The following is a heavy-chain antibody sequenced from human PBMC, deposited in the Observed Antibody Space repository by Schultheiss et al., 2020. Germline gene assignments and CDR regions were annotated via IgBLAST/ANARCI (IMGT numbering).Heavy chain of an antibody. CDR3: ARDRGRYYYYGMDV. CDR1: GFTFSSYA. J-gene: IGHJ6*02. CDR2: ISYDGSNK. Sequence: GGSLRLSCAASGFTFSSYAMHWVRQAPGKGLEWVAVISYDGSNKYYADSVKGRFTISRDNSKNTLYLQMNSLRAEDTAVYYCARDRGRYYYYGMDVWGQGHTGTVSS. V-gene: IGHV3-30-3*01. D-gene: IGHD3-10*01.